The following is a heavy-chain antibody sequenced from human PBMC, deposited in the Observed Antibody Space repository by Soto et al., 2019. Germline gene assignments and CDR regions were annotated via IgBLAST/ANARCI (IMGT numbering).Heavy chain of an antibody. J-gene: IGHJ4*02. CDR1: GFTFDDYA. D-gene: IGHD6-19*01. CDR2: ISWNSGSI. Sequence: EVQLVESGGGLVQPGRSLRLSCAASGFTFDDYAMHWVRQAPGKGLEWVSGISWNSGSIGYADSVKGRFTISRDNAKNSLYLQMNSLRAEDTALYYCAKDTYSSGWYSSIDYWGQGTLVTVSS. V-gene: IGHV3-9*01. CDR3: AKDTYSSGWYSSIDY.